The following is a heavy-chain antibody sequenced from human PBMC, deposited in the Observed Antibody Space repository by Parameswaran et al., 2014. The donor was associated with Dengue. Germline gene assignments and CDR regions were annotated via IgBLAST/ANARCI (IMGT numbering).Heavy chain of an antibody. D-gene: IGHD3-10*01. CDR2: IDWDDDK. Sequence: WIRQPPGKALEWLARIDWDDDKYYGDSVKGRFTISRDNSKKTLYLQMNSLRAEDTAVYYCARDQEKNMVPWGMDVWGPGTTVTVSS. J-gene: IGHJ6*02. CDR3: ARDQEKNMVPWGMDV. V-gene: IGHV3-33*01.